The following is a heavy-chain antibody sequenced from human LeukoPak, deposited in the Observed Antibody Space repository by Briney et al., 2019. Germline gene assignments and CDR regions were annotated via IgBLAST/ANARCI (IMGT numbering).Heavy chain of an antibody. D-gene: IGHD2-8*01. CDR1: GYTFTSYY. Sequence: ASVKVSCKASGYTFTSYYIHWVRQAPGQGLEWMGIIYPGGGSTSYAQKFQGRVTMTRDMSTSTVYMELSSLRSEGTAVYYCARDNDFDYWGQGTLVTVSS. CDR2: IYPGGGST. V-gene: IGHV1-46*01. CDR3: ARDNDFDY. J-gene: IGHJ4*02.